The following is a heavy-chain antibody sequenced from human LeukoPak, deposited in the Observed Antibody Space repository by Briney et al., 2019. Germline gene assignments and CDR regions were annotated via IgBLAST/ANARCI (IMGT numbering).Heavy chain of an antibody. CDR1: GFTFSSYW. J-gene: IGHJ1*01. V-gene: IGHV3-74*01. CDR2: INSDGSST. Sequence: LPGGSLRLSCAASGFTFSSYWMHWVRQGPGKGLVWVSRINSDGSSTSYADSVKGRFTISRDNAKNTLYLQMNSLRAEDTAVYYCARGGSAWQQLVSEHWGQGTLVTVSS. D-gene: IGHD6-13*01. CDR3: ARGGSAWQQLVSEH.